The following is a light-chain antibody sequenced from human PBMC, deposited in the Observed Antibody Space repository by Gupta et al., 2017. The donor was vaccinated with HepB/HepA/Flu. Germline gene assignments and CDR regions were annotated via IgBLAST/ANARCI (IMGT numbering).Light chain of an antibody. V-gene: IGKV4-1*01. CDR2: RAS. CDR1: QSVLYSSNNNNY. Sequence: DIVMTQSPDSLAVSLGERATINCKSSQSVLYSSNNNNYLAWYQQKPGQPPKLLIYRASTRESGVPDRFSGSGSGTDFTLTISSLQAEDVAVYYCQQDDSTPRTFGQGTKVEIK. CDR3: QQDDSTPRT. J-gene: IGKJ1*01.